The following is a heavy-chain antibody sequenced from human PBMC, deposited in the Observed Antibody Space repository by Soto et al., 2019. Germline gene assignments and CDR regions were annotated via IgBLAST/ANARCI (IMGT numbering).Heavy chain of an antibody. Sequence: GESLKISCKGSGDSFTSYWISWVGQMPGKGLEWVGRINPSNSDTSYSPSFQGHAINSADKSISTAYQQWSSLKAYNTAMYFCAIFYQQLGVYYCSGMDVWGQGTTVTVYS. CDR2: INPSNSDT. J-gene: IGHJ6*02. V-gene: IGHV5-10-1*01. CDR3: AIFYQQLGVYYCSGMDV. D-gene: IGHD6-13*01. CDR1: GDSFTSYW.